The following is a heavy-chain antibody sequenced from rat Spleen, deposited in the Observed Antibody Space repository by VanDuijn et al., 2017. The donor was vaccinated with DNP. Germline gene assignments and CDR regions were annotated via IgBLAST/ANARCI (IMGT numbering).Heavy chain of an antibody. J-gene: IGHJ3*01. CDR3: ARRSTNGGPPAY. D-gene: IGHD1-11*01. V-gene: IGHV5S10*01. Sequence: EVQLVESGGGLVQPGRSLKLSCAASGFTFSDYNMAWVRQAPKKGLEWVATIIYGGSRTQYRDSVKGRFTISRDNAKTTLYLQMDSLRSEDTATYYCARRSTNGGPPAYWGQGTLVTVSS. CDR2: IIYGGSRT. CDR1: GFTFSDYN.